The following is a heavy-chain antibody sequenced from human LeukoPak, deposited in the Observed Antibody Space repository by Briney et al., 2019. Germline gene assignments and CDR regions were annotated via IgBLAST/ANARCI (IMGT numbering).Heavy chain of an antibody. CDR2: ISSSSSYI. J-gene: IGHJ4*02. V-gene: IGHV3-21*01. Sequence: KAGGSLRLSCAASGFTFSSYSMNWVRQAPGKGLEWVSSISSSSSYIYYADSVKGRFTISRDNAKNSLYLQMNSLRAEDTAVYYCAREESSERPIGHTFDYWGQGTLVTVSS. D-gene: IGHD2-2*01. CDR3: AREESSERPIGHTFDY. CDR1: GFTFSSYS.